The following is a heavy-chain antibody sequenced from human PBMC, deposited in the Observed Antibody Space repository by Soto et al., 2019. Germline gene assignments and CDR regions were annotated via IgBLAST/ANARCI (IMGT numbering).Heavy chain of an antibody. V-gene: IGHV3-23*01. CDR2: ISGSGGST. J-gene: IGHJ4*02. CDR1: GFTFSSYA. D-gene: IGHD3-9*01. Sequence: GGSLRLSCAASGFTFSSYAMSWVRQAPGKGLEWVSAISGSGGSTYYADSVKGRFTISRDNSKNTLYLQMNSLRAEDTAVYYCAKDRFNFGVRYFDSGGFDYWGQGTLVTVSS. CDR3: AKDRFNFGVRYFDSGGFDY.